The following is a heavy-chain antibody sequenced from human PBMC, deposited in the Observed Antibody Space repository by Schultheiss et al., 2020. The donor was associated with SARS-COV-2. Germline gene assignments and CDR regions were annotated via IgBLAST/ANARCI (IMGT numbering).Heavy chain of an antibody. CDR3: AREGPRGYYDSSGYFDY. J-gene: IGHJ4*02. Sequence: SETLSLTCTVSGGSISSGGYYWSWIRQPAGKGLEWIGRIYTSGSTNYNPSLKSRVTMSVDTFKNQFSLKLSSVTAADTAVYYCAREGPRGYYDSSGYFDYWGQGTLVTVSS. CDR1: GGSISSGGYY. CDR2: IYTSGST. D-gene: IGHD3-22*01. V-gene: IGHV4-61*02.